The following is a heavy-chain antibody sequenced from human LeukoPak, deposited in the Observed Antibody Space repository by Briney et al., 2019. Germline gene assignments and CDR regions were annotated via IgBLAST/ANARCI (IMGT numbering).Heavy chain of an antibody. Sequence: PSETLSLTCAVSGDSISSGVYSWSWIRQPSGKGLEWIGYIFHSGHSYYNPSLKSRVTISVDRSKNQFSLRLTSVTAADTAIYYCARELWFVNAPGSWLDPWGQGTQVTVSS. V-gene: IGHV4-30-2*01. CDR2: IFHSGHS. CDR1: GDSISSGVYS. CDR3: ARELWFVNAPGSWLDP. J-gene: IGHJ5*02. D-gene: IGHD3-10*01.